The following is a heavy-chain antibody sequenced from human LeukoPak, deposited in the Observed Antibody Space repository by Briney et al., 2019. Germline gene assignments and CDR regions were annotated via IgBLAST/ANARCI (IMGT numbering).Heavy chain of an antibody. J-gene: IGHJ6*03. CDR2: ISGSGGST. V-gene: IGHV3-23*01. Sequence: GGSLRLSCAASGFTFSSYAMSWVRQAPGKGLEWVSAISGSGGSTYYAVSVKGRFTISRDNSKNTMYLQMNSLRAEDTAVYYCANALEYGSGTYYYYYYYMDVWGKGTTVTVSS. CDR1: GFTFSSYA. D-gene: IGHD3-10*01. CDR3: ANALEYGSGTYYYYYYYMDV.